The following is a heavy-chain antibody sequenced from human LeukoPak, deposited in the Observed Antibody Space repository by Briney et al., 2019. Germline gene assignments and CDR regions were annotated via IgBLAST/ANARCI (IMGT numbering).Heavy chain of an antibody. Sequence: RSSETLSLTCIVSGGSISSISSNNYHWGWIRQPPGKGLEWIGSIYYSGSTYYNPSLKSRVTISVDTSKNQFSLKLSPVTAADTALHYCAREMGVVTAHGIDVWGQGTTVTVSS. CDR1: GGSISSISSNNYH. D-gene: IGHD4-23*01. V-gene: IGHV4-39*02. CDR2: IYYSGST. CDR3: AREMGVVTAHGIDV. J-gene: IGHJ6*02.